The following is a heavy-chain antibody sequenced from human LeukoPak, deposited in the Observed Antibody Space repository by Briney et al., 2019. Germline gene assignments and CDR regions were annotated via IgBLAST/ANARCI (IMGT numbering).Heavy chain of an antibody. Sequence: SETLSLTCTVSGDSISTSNSYWGWIRQPPGKGLEWIGSIYYSGNTYYNASLKSRVTISVDTSKNQFSLKLSSVTAADTAVYYCARGRRDGYRLYYMDVWGKGTTVTISS. CDR1: GDSISTSNSY. CDR3: ARGRRDGYRLYYMDV. CDR2: IYYSGNT. V-gene: IGHV4-39*01. J-gene: IGHJ6*03. D-gene: IGHD5-24*01.